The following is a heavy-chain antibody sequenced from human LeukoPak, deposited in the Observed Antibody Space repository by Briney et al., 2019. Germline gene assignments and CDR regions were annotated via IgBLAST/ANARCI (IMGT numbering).Heavy chain of an antibody. CDR2: IRSGGST. J-gene: IGHJ3*01. D-gene: IGHD3-10*01. V-gene: IGHV3-53*01. Sequence: PGGSLRLSCAASGFTVSSSYMTWVRQAPGKGLGWVSVIRSGGSTVYADSVKGRFTISRDNSKNTLYLQLNSLRAEDTAVYYCAREGSGRTAYNDGLDVWGQGTMVTVSS. CDR3: AREGSGRTAYNDGLDV. CDR1: GFTVSSSY.